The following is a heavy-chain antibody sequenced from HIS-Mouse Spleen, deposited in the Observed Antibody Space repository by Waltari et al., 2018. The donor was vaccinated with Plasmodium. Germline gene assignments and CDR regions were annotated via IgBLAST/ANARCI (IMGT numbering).Heavy chain of an antibody. CDR1: GFTFSSYA. CDR3: AKTIKYYDILTGYPFDY. Sequence: EVQLLESGGGLVQPGGSLRLSCAASGFTFSSYAISCVRQAPGKGLEWVSAISGSGGSTYYADSVKGRFTISRDNSKNTLYLQMNSLRAEDTAVYYCAKTIKYYDILTGYPFDYWGQGTLVTVSS. J-gene: IGHJ4*02. D-gene: IGHD3-9*01. V-gene: IGHV3-23*01. CDR2: ISGSGGST.